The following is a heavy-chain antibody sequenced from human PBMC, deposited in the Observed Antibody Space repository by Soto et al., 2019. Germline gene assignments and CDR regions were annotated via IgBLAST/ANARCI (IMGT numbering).Heavy chain of an antibody. D-gene: IGHD3-22*01. CDR2: IGGGGGGT. CDR1: GFTFNTHW. J-gene: IGHJ4*02. CDR3: AKDAPGSGWLSDY. Sequence: GGSLRLSCTASGFTFNTHWMHWVRQAPGKGLVWVSTIGGGGGGTSYADFVRGRFTISRDNSKNTLYLQMNSLRAEDTAVYYCAKDAPGSGWLSDYWGLGTLVTVSS. V-gene: IGHV3-23*01.